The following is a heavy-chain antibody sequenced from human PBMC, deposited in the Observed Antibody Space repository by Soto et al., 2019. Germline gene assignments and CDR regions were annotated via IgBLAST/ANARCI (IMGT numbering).Heavy chain of an antibody. V-gene: IGHV1-8*01. CDR3: ARARYCSGGSCRYFDY. CDR1: GYTFTRYD. CDR2: MNPNSGNT. J-gene: IGHJ4*02. D-gene: IGHD2-15*01. Sequence: ASVKVSCKASGYTFTRYDINWMRQATEQGLEWMGWMNPNSGNTGYAQKFQGRVTMTRNTSISTAYMELSSLRSEDTAVYYCARARYCSGGSCRYFDYWGQGTLVTVSS.